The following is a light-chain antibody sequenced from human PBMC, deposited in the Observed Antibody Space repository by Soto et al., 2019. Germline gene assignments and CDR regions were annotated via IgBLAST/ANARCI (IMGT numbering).Light chain of an antibody. Sequence: QSALTQPPSASGSPGQSVASTCTGTSSDVGGYDYVSWYQQHPGKAPKLMIYEVTKRPSGVPDRFSGSKSGNTASLTVSGLQAEDEADYYCSSYGGNNNLLFGGGTKVTVL. CDR3: SSYGGNNNLL. CDR2: EVT. CDR1: SSDVGGYDY. V-gene: IGLV2-8*01. J-gene: IGLJ2*01.